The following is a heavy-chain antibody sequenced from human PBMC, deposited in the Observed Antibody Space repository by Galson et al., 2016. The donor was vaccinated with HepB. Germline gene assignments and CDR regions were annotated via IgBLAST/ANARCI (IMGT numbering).Heavy chain of an antibody. V-gene: IGHV4-61*01. CDR1: GGSVSRGSYY. CDR3: AREPGGWFWVDP. D-gene: IGHD3-10*01. CDR2: IYYSGTT. J-gene: IGHJ5*02. Sequence: ETLSLTCTVSGGSVSRGSYYWSWIQQPPGKGLEWIGYIYYSGTTQYNTSLKSRVTISIDTSNNQFSLKLRSVTAADTAVYYCAREPGGWFWVDPWGQGTLVTVSS.